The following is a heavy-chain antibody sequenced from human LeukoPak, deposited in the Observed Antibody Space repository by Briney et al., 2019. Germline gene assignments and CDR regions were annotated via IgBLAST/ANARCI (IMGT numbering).Heavy chain of an antibody. CDR2: ISYDGSNK. CDR1: GFTFSSYC. V-gene: IGHV3-30*18. J-gene: IGHJ3*02. CDR3: ANVVVSSSSGDAFDI. D-gene: IGHD6-13*01. Sequence: PGGSLRLSCAASGFTFSSYCMHWVRQAPGKGLEWVAVISYDGSNKYYADSVKGRFTISRDNSKNTLYLQMNSLRAEDTAVYYCANVVVSSSSGDAFDIWGQGTMVTVSS.